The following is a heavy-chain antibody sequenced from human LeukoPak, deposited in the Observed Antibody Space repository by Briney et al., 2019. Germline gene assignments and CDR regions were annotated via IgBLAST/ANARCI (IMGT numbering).Heavy chain of an antibody. V-gene: IGHV3-66*01. CDR1: GFTVSSNY. CDR3: ARNYDFWSGYLSY. J-gene: IGHJ4*02. Sequence: GGSLRLSCAASGFTVSSNYMSWVRQAPGKGLEWVSSIYGGGSTFSADSVKGRFTISRDNSKNTRYLQMNSLRAEDTAVYYCARNYDFWSGYLSYWGQGTLVTVSS. D-gene: IGHD3-3*01. CDR2: IYGGGST.